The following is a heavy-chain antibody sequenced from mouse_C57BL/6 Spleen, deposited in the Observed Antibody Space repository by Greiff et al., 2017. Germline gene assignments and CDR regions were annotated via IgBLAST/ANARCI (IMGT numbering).Heavy chain of an antibody. CDR1: GFTFSDYG. CDR2: ISSGSSTI. CDR3: ARQSNLLYWYFDV. Sequence: DVKLVESGGGLVKPGGSLKLSCAASGFTFSDYGMHWVRQAPEKGLEWVAYISSGSSTIYYADTVKGRFTISRDNAKNTLFLQMTSLRSEDTAMYYCARQSNLLYWYFDVWGTGTTVTVSS. J-gene: IGHJ1*03. D-gene: IGHD2-10*01. V-gene: IGHV5-17*01.